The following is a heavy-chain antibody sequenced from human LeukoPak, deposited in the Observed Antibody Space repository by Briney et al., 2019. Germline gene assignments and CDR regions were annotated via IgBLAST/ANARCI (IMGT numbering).Heavy chain of an antibody. CDR1: GFTFSHYS. CDR3: ARGYNYGPADY. D-gene: IGHD5-18*01. CDR2: ISSSSTII. V-gene: IGHV3-21*05. Sequence: GGSLRLSCAASGFTFSHYSMNWVRQAPGKGLEWVSYISSSSTIIYYADSVKGRFTISRDNAKNSLYLQMNSLRAEDTAVYYCARGYNYGPADYWGQGTLVTVSS. J-gene: IGHJ4*02.